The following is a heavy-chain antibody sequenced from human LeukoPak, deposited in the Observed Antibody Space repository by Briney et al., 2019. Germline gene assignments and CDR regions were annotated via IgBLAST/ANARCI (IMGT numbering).Heavy chain of an antibody. Sequence: PSDPLSLTCALSGYPISSGYYWGWLRQPPGEGLEWIGRFYHGGSTYYNPSLKSRVTMSVDTSKNQFSLQLSSVTAADTAVYYCARAYCTTTSCYGRYFDYWGQGTLVTVSS. V-gene: IGHV4-38-2*01. CDR2: FYHGGST. CDR1: GYPISSGYY. CDR3: ARAYCTTTSCYGRYFDY. J-gene: IGHJ4*02. D-gene: IGHD2-2*01.